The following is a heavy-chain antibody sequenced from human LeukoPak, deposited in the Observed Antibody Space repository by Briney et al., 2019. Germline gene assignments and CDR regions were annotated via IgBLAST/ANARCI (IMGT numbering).Heavy chain of an antibody. J-gene: IGHJ4*02. CDR2: SSSGSSTI. D-gene: IGHD5-24*01. Sequence: GGSLRLSCAASGFTFSNYAMNWVRQAPEKGLEWVSYSSSGSSTIYYADSVKGRFTISRDNAKDSLFLQMNSLRAEDTAVYYCARGEQVMATMSIDYWGQGTLVTVSS. CDR1: GFTFSNYA. V-gene: IGHV3-48*01. CDR3: ARGEQVMATMSIDY.